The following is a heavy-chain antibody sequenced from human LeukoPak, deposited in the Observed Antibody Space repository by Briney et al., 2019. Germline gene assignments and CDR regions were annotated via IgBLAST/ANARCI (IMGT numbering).Heavy chain of an antibody. D-gene: IGHD1-7*01. Sequence: PSETLSLTCVVYGGSFSNYYWSWIRQTPGKGMEWIGEINDSGRTNYNPSLMSRVTVSVDTSKNQFSLRLTSVTATDTAVYYCARRWNYGRNYYIDVWGKGAAVSVSS. CDR2: INDSGRT. CDR3: ARRWNYGRNYYIDV. CDR1: GGSFSNYY. V-gene: IGHV4-34*01. J-gene: IGHJ6*03.